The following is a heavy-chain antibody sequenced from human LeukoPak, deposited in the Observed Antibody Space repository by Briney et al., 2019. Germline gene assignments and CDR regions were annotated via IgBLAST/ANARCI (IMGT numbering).Heavy chain of an antibody. CDR1: GGPISTYH. D-gene: IGHD2-21*02. V-gene: IGHV4-59*01. CDR3: ARSGGWVTAYWYFDL. J-gene: IGHJ2*01. CDR2: IYFNGST. Sequence: SETLSLTCTVSGGPISTYHWSWIRQSPGKGLEWRGYIYFNGSTHYNPSLKSRVTISIDTSKKQFSLKLTSVTAADTAIYYCARSGGWVTAYWYFDLWGRGALVTVSS.